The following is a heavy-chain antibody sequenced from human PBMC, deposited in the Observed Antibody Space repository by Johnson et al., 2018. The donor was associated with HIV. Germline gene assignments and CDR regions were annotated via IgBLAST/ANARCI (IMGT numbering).Heavy chain of an antibody. CDR2: ISGGGNST. CDR1: GFAVSSNY. V-gene: IGHV3-66*02. J-gene: IGHJ3*01. Sequence: VQLVESGGGLVQSGGSLRLSCGVSGFAVSSNYMSWVRQAPGKGLEWVSIISGGGNSTYYADSVNGRFTISRDNSKNTLYLQMNSLRVEDTAVYYCARAPHDAFDVWGQGTMVTVSS. CDR3: ARAPHDAFDV.